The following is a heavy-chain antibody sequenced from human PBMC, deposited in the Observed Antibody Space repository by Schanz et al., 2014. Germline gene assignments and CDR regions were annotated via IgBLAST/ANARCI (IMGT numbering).Heavy chain of an antibody. V-gene: IGHV3-33*06. Sequence: QVQLVESGGGVVQPGTSLRLSCAASGFTVSSNYMSWVRQAPGKGLEWVAVIWYDGNNKFYADSVKGRFIISRDNSKNTLDLQMNSLRDEDTALYYCAKDPHRDYGGKPQAFDIWGQGTMVTVSS. CDR2: IWYDGNNK. CDR3: AKDPHRDYGGKPQAFDI. CDR1: GFTVSSNY. D-gene: IGHD4-17*01. J-gene: IGHJ3*02.